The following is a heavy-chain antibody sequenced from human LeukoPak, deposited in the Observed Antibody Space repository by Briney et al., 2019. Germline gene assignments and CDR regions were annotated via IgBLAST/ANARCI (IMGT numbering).Heavy chain of an antibody. CDR1: GFTFSSYD. CDR3: ARSRGTMVRGVLHGMDV. V-gene: IGHV3-13*01. J-gene: IGHJ6*02. D-gene: IGHD3-10*01. Sequence: GRSLRLSCAASGFTFSSYDMHWVRQATGKGLEWVSAIGTAGDTYYPGSVKGRFTISRENAKNSLYLQMNSLRAGDTAVYYCARSRGTMVRGVLHGMDVWGQGTTVTVSS. CDR2: IGTAGDT.